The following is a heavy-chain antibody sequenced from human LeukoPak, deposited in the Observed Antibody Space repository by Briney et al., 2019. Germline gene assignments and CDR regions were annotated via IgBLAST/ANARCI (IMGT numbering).Heavy chain of an antibody. V-gene: IGHV1-2*02. Sequence: GASVKVSCKASGGTFSSYAISWVRQAPGQGLEWMGWINPNSGFTEYAQRFQGRVTMTSDPSVSTVYMELSSLRSDDTAVYYCTRVRSVVSSGDGLDVWGQGTTVTVSS. D-gene: IGHD6-19*01. J-gene: IGHJ6*02. CDR2: INPNSGFT. CDR3: TRVRSVVSSGDGLDV. CDR1: GGTFSSYA.